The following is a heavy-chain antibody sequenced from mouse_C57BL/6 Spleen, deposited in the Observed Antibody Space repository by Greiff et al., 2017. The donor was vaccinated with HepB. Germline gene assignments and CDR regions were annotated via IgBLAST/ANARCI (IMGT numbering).Heavy chain of an antibody. Sequence: VQLQQSGAELARPGASVKLSCKASGYTFTSYGISWVKQRTGQGLEWIGEIYPRSGNTYYNEKFKGKATLTADKSSITAYMELRSLTSEDSAVYFCAKGSYYGNYDWYFDVWGTGTTVTVSS. CDR3: AKGSYYGNYDWYFDV. CDR2: IYPRSGNT. V-gene: IGHV1-81*01. CDR1: GYTFTSYG. D-gene: IGHD2-10*01. J-gene: IGHJ1*03.